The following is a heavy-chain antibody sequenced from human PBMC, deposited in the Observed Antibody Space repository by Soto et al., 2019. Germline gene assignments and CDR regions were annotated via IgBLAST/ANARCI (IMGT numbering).Heavy chain of an antibody. J-gene: IGHJ3*01. D-gene: IGHD1-26*01. V-gene: IGHV5-51*01. CDR2: IYPGDSHA. CDR3: ARPYSGGPNDPFDV. CDR1: GYSFTNYL. Sequence: GESLKISCKGSGYSFTNYLIGWVRQMPGKGLEWMGIIYPGDSHAIYSPSFQGQVTMSADKSISTAYLQWSSLKASDTAMYYCARPYSGGPNDPFDVWGQGTMVTVSS.